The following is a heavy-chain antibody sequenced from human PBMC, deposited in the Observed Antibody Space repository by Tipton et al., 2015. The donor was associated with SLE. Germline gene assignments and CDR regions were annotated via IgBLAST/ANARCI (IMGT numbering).Heavy chain of an antibody. CDR1: GGSFSGYY. Sequence: TPSLTCAVYGGSFSGYYWTWIRQSPGKGLEWIGEINHSGSTNYNPSLKSRVTISEDTSKNQFSLKLSSVTAADTAVYYCARRGSRRGGDFDYWGQGTLVTVSS. J-gene: IGHJ4*02. D-gene: IGHD1-14*01. CDR3: ARRGSRRGGDFDY. CDR2: INHSGST. V-gene: IGHV4-34*01.